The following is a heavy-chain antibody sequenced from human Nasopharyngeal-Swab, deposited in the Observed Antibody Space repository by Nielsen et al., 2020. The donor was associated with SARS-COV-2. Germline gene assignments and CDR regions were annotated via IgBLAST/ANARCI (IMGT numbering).Heavy chain of an antibody. CDR3: AREGHYGASISLHDH. D-gene: IGHD4/OR15-4a*01. Sequence: SETLSLTCTVSGDSISSNFYFWGWIRQPPGKGLEWIGSIFYSRSTYYNPSLKSRVTISLDTSKNQFSLNLNSVTAADTAVYYCAREGHYGASISLHDHWGQGTLVTVSS. J-gene: IGHJ4*02. V-gene: IGHV4-39*02. CDR1: GDSISSNFYF. CDR2: IFYSRST.